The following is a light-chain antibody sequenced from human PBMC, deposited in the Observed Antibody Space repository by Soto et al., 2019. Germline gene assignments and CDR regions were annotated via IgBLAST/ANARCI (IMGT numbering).Light chain of an antibody. CDR2: NNN. Sequence: QSVLTQPPSASGTPGQRVTISCSGSNSNLGNNAVNWYQQLPGTAPKLLIYNNNHRPSGVPDRFSGSKSGTSASLAISGLQSEDEADYYCAAWDDSLNGYVFATGTKLTVL. J-gene: IGLJ1*01. CDR3: AAWDDSLNGYV. V-gene: IGLV1-44*01. CDR1: NSNLGNNA.